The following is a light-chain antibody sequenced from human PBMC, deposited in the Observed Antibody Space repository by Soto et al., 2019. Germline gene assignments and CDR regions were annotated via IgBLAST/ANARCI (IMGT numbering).Light chain of an antibody. CDR2: MAF. Sequence: DIQMTHSPSSLSESVVERVTITFLASQNIRNYLNWYQQKPGKAPKLLIYMAFTLQSGVPSRFSGSGSGTDFTLTISSLQPEDFASYYCQKSYSAPIKFGQGTRLEIK. CDR1: QNIRNY. V-gene: IGKV1-39*01. CDR3: QKSYSAPIK. J-gene: IGKJ5*01.